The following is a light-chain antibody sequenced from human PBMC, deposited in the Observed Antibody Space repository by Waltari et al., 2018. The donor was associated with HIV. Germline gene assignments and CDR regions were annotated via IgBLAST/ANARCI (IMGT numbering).Light chain of an antibody. J-gene: IGLJ2*01. CDR2: ANK. Sequence: QSVLTQPPSVSGAPGQRVTIPCTGSSPNIGAGYASPRYQQPPGTAPRLLIYANKHRPSGVPDRFSGSKSGTSASLAITGLEAEDEADYYCLSYDTSLSGSVFGGGTKLTVL. V-gene: IGLV1-40*01. CDR3: LSYDTSLSGSV. CDR1: SPNIGAGYA.